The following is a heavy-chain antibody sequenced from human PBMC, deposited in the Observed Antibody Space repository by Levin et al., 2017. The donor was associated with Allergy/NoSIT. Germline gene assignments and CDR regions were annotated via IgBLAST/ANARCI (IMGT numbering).Heavy chain of an antibody. D-gene: IGHD2-2*02. V-gene: IGHV3-30*04. CDR1: GFTFSSYA. CDR3: ARAPIVVVPAAIGEYSSSWYGLDY. Sequence: GGSLRLSCAASGFTFSSYAMHWVRQAPGKGLEWVAVISYDGSNKYYADSVKGRFTISRDNSKNTLYLQMNSLRAEDTAVYYCARAPIVVVPAAIGEYSSSWYGLDYWGQGTLVTVSS. CDR2: ISYDGSNK. J-gene: IGHJ4*02.